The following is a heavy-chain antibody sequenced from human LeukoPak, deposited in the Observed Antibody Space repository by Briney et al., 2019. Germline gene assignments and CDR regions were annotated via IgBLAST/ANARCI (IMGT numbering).Heavy chain of an antibody. CDR1: GGSISSGGYY. J-gene: IGHJ3*02. D-gene: IGHD4-17*01. V-gene: IGHV4-31*03. CDR3: ARDSDAGLRDAFDI. Sequence: SETLSLTCTVSGGSISSGGYYWSWIRQHPGKGLEWIGHIYYSGSTYYNPSLKSRVTISVDTSKNQFSLKLSSVTAADTAVYYCARDSDAGLRDAFDIWGQGTMVTVSS. CDR2: IYYSGST.